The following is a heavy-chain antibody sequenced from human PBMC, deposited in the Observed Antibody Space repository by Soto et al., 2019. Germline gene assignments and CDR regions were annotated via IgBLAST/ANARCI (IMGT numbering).Heavy chain of an antibody. D-gene: IGHD3-3*01. CDR1: GFTFSSYA. Sequence: GGSLRLGCAASGFTFSSYAMHGGRQAPGKGLEWVAVISYDGSNKYYADSVKGRFTISRDNSKNTLYLQMNSLRAEDTAVYYCARAERITIFGVVHDAFDIWGQGTMVTVS. J-gene: IGHJ3*02. CDR2: ISYDGSNK. V-gene: IGHV3-30-3*01. CDR3: ARAERITIFGVVHDAFDI.